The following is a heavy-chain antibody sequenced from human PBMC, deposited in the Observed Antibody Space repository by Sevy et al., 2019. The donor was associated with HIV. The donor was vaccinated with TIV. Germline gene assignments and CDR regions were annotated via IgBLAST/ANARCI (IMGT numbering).Heavy chain of an antibody. Sequence: GGSLRLSCAVSGLTFRNLWMSWVRQAPGTGLEWVANIKQDGSDKYYVDSVRGRFTISRDNAKNSLFLQVNSLRADDTAVYYCARSYFGSGTSYGMDVWGRWTTVTVSS. CDR2: IKQDGSDK. CDR3: ARSYFGSGTSYGMDV. CDR1: GLTFRNLW. D-gene: IGHD3-10*01. J-gene: IGHJ6*02. V-gene: IGHV3-7*01.